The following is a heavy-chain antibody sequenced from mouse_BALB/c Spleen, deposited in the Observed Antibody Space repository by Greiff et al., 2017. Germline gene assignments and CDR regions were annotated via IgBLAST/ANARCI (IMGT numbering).Heavy chain of an antibody. CDR1: GFNIKDYY. Sequence: EVQRVESGAELVRPGALVKLSCKASGFNIKDYYMHWVKQRPEQGLEWIGWIDPENGNTIYDPKFQGKASITADTSSNTAYLQLSSLTSEDTAVYYCARGPVVARDAMDYWGQGTSVTVSS. V-gene: IGHV14-1*02. D-gene: IGHD1-1*01. J-gene: IGHJ4*01. CDR3: ARGPVVARDAMDY. CDR2: IDPENGNT.